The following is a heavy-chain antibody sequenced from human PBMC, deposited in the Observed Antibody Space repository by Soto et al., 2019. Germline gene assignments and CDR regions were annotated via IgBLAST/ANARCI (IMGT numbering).Heavy chain of an antibody. V-gene: IGHV4-31*03. CDR1: GGSISSGGYY. CDR3: ARVKVVVPAAIPSWFDP. D-gene: IGHD2-2*02. J-gene: IGHJ5*02. Sequence: LSLTCTVSGGSISSGGYYWSWIRQHPGKGLEWIGYIYYSGSTYYNPSLKSRVTISVDTSKNQFSLKLSSVTAADTAVYYCARVKVVVPAAIPSWFDPWGQGTLVTVSS. CDR2: IYYSGST.